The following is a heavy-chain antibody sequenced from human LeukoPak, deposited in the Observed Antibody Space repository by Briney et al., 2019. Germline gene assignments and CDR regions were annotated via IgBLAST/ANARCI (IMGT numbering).Heavy chain of an antibody. CDR2: INPNSGGT. CDR1: GYTFTGYY. CDR3: ARGGGSYYDAFDI. Sequence: VKVSCKASGYTFTGYYMHWVRQAPGQGVEWMGWINPNSGGTNYAQKFQGWVTMTRDTSISTVYMELSRLRSDDTAVYYCARGGGSYYDAFDIWGQGTMVTVSS. J-gene: IGHJ3*02. D-gene: IGHD1-26*01. V-gene: IGHV1-2*04.